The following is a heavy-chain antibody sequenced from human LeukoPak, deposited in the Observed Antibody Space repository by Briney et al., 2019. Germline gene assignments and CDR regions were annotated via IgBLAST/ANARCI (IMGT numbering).Heavy chain of an antibody. Sequence: PGGSLRLSCAASGFTLSSYGMHWVRQAPGKGLEWVAVISCDGSNKYYADSVKGRFTISRDNSKNTLYLQMNSLRAEDTAVYYCAKDQIAVAGRYFDYWGQGTLVTVSS. CDR2: ISCDGSNK. V-gene: IGHV3-30*18. CDR1: GFTLSSYG. J-gene: IGHJ4*02. D-gene: IGHD6-19*01. CDR3: AKDQIAVAGRYFDY.